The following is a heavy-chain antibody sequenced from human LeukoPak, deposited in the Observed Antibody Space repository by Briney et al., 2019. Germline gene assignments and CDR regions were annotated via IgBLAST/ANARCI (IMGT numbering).Heavy chain of an antibody. CDR2: IKQDGSEK. Sequence: PGGSLRLSCAASGFTFSSYWMSWVRQAPGKGLEWVANIKQDGSEKYYVDSVKGRFTISRDNANTSLYLQMNSLRAEDTAMYYCAREYPLKYFDYWGQGTLVTVSS. V-gene: IGHV3-7*01. J-gene: IGHJ4*02. CDR1: GFTFSSYW. CDR3: AREYPLKYFDY. D-gene: IGHD2-2*02.